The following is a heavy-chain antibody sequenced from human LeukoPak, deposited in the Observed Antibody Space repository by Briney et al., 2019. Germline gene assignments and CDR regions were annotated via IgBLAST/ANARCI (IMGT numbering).Heavy chain of an antibody. J-gene: IGHJ6*02. CDR3: ARDSDYDFWSGYYGMDV. CDR2: ISYDGSNK. V-gene: IGHV3-30-3*01. D-gene: IGHD3-3*01. Sequence: GGSLRLSCAASGFTFDDYAMHWVRQAPGKGLEWVAVISYDGSNKYYADSVKGRFTISRDNSKNTLYLQMNSLRAEDTAVYYCARDSDYDFWSGYYGMDVWGQGTTVTVSS. CDR1: GFTFDDYA.